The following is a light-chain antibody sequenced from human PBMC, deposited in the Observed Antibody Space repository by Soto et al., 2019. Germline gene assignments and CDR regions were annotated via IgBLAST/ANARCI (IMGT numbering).Light chain of an antibody. CDR2: RNN. CDR3: AAWDDSLSGPV. Sequence: QSVLTQPPSASRTPGQRVTISCSGSSSNIGSNYVYWYQQLPGTAPKLLIYRNNQRPSGVPDRFSGSKSGTSASLAISGLLSEDEAHYYCAAWDDSLSGPVFGGGTKLTVL. V-gene: IGLV1-47*01. CDR1: SSNIGSNY. J-gene: IGLJ3*02.